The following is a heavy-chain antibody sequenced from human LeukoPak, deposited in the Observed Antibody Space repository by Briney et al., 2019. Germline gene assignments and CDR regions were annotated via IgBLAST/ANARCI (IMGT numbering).Heavy chain of an antibody. V-gene: IGHV5-51*01. CDR2: IYPGDSDT. D-gene: IGHD3-22*01. CDR3: ARTYYYDSSGYYQLDY. CDR1: GYSFTSYW. J-gene: IGHJ4*02. Sequence: GESLKISCKGSGYSFTSYWIGWVRHMPGKGLEWMGIIYPGDSDTRYSPSFQGQVTISADKSISTAYLQWSSLKASDTAMYYCARTYYYDSSGYYQLDYWGQGTLVTVSS.